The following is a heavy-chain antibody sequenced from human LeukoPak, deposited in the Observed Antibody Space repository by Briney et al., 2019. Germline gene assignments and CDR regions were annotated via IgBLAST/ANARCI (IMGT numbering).Heavy chain of an antibody. CDR3: AKGGYCSSTSCYRSYYYGMDV. V-gene: IGHV3-23*01. J-gene: IGHJ6*02. D-gene: IGHD2-2*01. CDR2: ISGSGGST. Sequence: GGSLRLSCAASGFTFSSYAMSWVRQAPGKGLEWVSAISGSGGSTYYADSVKGRFIISRDNSKNTLYLQMNSLRAEDTAVYYCAKGGYCSSTSCYRSYYYGMDVWGQGTTVTVSS. CDR1: GFTFSSYA.